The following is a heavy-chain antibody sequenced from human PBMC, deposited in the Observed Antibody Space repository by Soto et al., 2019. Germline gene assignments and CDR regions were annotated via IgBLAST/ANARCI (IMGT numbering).Heavy chain of an antibody. Sequence: ASVKVSCKPAGYTFSSYYIHWVRQAPGQGLEWMAIINPNGGDSSSPQKFQGRITVTSDTSTSTVYMDLSSLRSEDKAVYYCARSKTNSCEDSFDIWVKGTMVTVSS. CDR3: ARSKTNSCEDSFDI. V-gene: IGHV1-46*01. J-gene: IGHJ3*02. CDR2: INPNGGDS. CDR1: GYTFSSYY. D-gene: IGHD1-1*01.